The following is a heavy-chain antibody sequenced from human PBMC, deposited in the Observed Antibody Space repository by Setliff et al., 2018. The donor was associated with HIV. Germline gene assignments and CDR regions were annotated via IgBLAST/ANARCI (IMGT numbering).Heavy chain of an antibody. CDR2: ISGSGGST. D-gene: IGHD3-10*01. CDR3: TRPYYYASGSYDY. CDR1: GFSLRTYA. Sequence: GGSLRLSCAASGFSLRTYAMSWVRQAPGKGPEWVSVISGSGGSTYYADSVKGRFTISRDNSKNTVFLQMNSLRVDDSALYYCTRPYYYASGSYDYWGQGTLVTVSS. J-gene: IGHJ4*02. V-gene: IGHV3-23*01.